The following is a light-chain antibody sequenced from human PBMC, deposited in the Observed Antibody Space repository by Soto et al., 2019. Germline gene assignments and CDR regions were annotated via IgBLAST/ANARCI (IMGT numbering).Light chain of an antibody. Sequence: QSPCTLSLSPGERATLSCRAIQTVRNNYLAWYQQKPGQAPRLLIYDTSTRATGIPARFSGSGSGTEFTLTISSLQSEDFAVYYCQQYSNGPPITFAQGTRPEIK. J-gene: IGKJ5*01. CDR2: DTS. CDR1: QTVRNN. V-gene: IGKV3-15*01. CDR3: QQYSNGPPIT.